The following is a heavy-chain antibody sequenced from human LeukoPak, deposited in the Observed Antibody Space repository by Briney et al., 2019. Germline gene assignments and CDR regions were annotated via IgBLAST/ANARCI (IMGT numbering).Heavy chain of an antibody. CDR3: ARSSYYDFWSGYFDY. J-gene: IGHJ4*02. CDR1: GFTVSSNY. Sequence: GGSLRHSCAASGFTVSSNYMSWVRQAPGKGLEWVSVIYSGGSTYYADSVKGRFTISRDNSKNTLYLQMNSLRAEDTAVYYCARSSYYDFWSGYFDYWGQGTLVTVSS. CDR2: IYSGGST. D-gene: IGHD3-3*01. V-gene: IGHV3-53*01.